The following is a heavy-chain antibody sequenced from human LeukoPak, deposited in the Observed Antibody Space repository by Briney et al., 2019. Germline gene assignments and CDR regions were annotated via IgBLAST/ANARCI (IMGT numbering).Heavy chain of an antibody. CDR2: IYYSGSS. CDR3: AREREETYGSGSYTFDH. CDR1: GVSVSDYY. D-gene: IGHD3-10*01. V-gene: IGHV4-59*02. J-gene: IGHJ4*02. Sequence: PSETLSLTCSVSGVSVSDYYWSWIRQPPGKGLEWIGYIYYSGSSNYNPSLKSRVSMSVDTSKNQFSLKLTSVTAADTAVYYCAREREETYGSGSYTFDHWGQGTLVTVSS.